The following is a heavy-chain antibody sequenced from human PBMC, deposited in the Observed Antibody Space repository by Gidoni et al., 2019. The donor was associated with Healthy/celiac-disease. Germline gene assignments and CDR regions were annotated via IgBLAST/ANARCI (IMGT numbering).Heavy chain of an antibody. V-gene: IGHV3-20*01. Sequence: EVQLVESGGGVVRPGGSLRLSCAASGFTFDDYGMSWVRQAPGKGLECVSGINWNGGSTGYADSVKGRFTISRDNAKNSLYLQMTSLRAEDTALYHCARDSGYCSSTSCFHWFDPWGQGTLVTVSS. D-gene: IGHD2-2*01. CDR1: GFTFDDYG. J-gene: IGHJ5*02. CDR2: INWNGGST. CDR3: ARDSGYCSSTSCFHWFDP.